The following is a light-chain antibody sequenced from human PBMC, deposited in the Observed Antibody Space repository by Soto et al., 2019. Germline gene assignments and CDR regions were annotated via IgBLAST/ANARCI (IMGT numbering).Light chain of an antibody. CDR1: ENVRTF. J-gene: IGKJ2*01. V-gene: IGKV3D-15*01. Sequence: EVVWKQSIATLSFTPGELSTMSFISSENVRTFVDWYQQKPGQAPRLLIHGASNRATGIPARFSGSGSGTEFTLTISSLQSEDFAVYYCQHYNNWPPYNCGQGTKVDIK. CDR3: QHYNNWPPYN. CDR2: GAS.